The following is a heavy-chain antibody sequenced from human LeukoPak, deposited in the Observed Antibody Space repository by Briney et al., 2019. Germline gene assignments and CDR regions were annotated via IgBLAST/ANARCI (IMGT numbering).Heavy chain of an antibody. CDR1: GGSFSGYY. D-gene: IGHD3-10*01. CDR2: INHSGST. V-gene: IGHV4-34*01. CDR3: ARPDSGGDY. Sequence: PSETLSLTCAVYGGSFSGYYWSWIRQPPGKGLEWIGEINHSGSTNYNPSLKSRVTISVDTSKNQFSLKLSSVTAADTAVYYCARPDSGGDYRGQGTLVTVSS. J-gene: IGHJ4*02.